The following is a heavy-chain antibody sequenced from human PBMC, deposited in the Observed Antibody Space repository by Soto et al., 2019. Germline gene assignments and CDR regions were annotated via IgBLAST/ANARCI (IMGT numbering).Heavy chain of an antibody. J-gene: IGHJ5*02. V-gene: IGHV3-30*03. Sequence: QVQLVESGGGVVQPGRSLRLSCAASGFTFSSHGMHWVRQAPGKGLEWVAVISYDGSNKYYADSVKGRFTTSRDNSKNTLYLQMNRLSTEDTAVYYCAVTTGWGGFDPWGSGTPVIVYS. D-gene: IGHD1-1*01. CDR3: AVTTGWGGFDP. CDR2: ISYDGSNK. CDR1: GFTFSSHG.